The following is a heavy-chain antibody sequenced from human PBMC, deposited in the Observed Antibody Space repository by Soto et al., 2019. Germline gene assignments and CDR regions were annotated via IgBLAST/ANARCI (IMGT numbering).Heavy chain of an antibody. CDR1: GFTFSSYG. CDR2: ISHDGSNK. J-gene: IGHJ6*02. D-gene: IGHD1-7*01. Sequence: PGGSLRLSCAASGFTFSSYGMHWVRQAPGKGLEWVAVISHDGSNKYYADSVKGRFTISRDNSKNTLYLQMNSLRAEDTAVYYCAKDLGVTGTTHTYYYYGMDVWGQGTTVTVSS. V-gene: IGHV3-30*18. CDR3: AKDLGVTGTTHTYYYYGMDV.